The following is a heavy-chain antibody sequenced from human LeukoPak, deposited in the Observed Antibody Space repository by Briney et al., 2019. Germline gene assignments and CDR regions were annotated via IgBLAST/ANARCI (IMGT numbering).Heavy chain of an antibody. J-gene: IGHJ4*02. Sequence: SETLSLTCTVSGGSISSSSYYWGWIRQPPGKGLEWIGSIYYSGSSYYNPSLKSRVTISVDTSKSQFSLKLSSVTAADTAVYYCARRGPESGGYYFDYWGQGTLVTVSS. CDR2: IYYSGSS. D-gene: IGHD3-22*01. CDR3: ARRGPESGGYYFDY. V-gene: IGHV4-39*01. CDR1: GGSISSSSYY.